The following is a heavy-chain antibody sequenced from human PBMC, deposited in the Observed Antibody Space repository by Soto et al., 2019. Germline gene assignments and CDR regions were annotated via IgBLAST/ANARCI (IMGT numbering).Heavy chain of an antibody. CDR2: IIPIFGTA. J-gene: IGHJ6*02. Sequence: QVQLVQSGAEVKKPGSSVKVSCKASGGTFSSYAISWVRQAPGQGLEWMGGIIPIFGTANYAQKFQGRVTITXXEXTXRAYMELSSLRSEDTAVYYCARAVPNVTPYYYGMDVWGQGTTVTVSS. CDR1: GGTFSSYA. D-gene: IGHD1-1*01. V-gene: IGHV1-69*05. CDR3: ARAVPNVTPYYYGMDV.